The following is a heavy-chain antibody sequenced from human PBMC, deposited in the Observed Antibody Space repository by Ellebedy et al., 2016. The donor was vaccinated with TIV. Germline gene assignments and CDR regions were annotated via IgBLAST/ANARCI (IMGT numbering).Heavy chain of an antibody. D-gene: IGHD1-1*01. J-gene: IGHJ4*02. Sequence: GESLKISCAASGFTFTYAWMSWVRQAPGKGLDWVGRIKSNIDGGTTDYAAPVKGRFTISRDDAKNTAFLQMNSLKSEDTAVYYCTRHGGTTYSLPFDYWGQGTLVTVSS. CDR2: IKSNIDGGTT. CDR3: TRHGGTTYSLPFDY. CDR1: GFTFTYAW. V-gene: IGHV3-15*01.